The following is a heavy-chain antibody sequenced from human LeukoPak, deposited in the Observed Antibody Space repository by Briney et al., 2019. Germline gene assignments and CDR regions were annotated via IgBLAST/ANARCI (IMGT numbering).Heavy chain of an antibody. V-gene: IGHV1-69*04. CDR1: GGTFSGFA. CDR2: VIPSLGIS. CDR3: ATFRWIDS. Sequence: SVKVSCKTSGGTFSGFAMNWVRQAPGQGPEWMGRVIPSLGISKYSRKFQDRLKVTADNSSTTAFMELTSLTSDDTAVYYCATFRWIDSWGQGTLVIVSS. J-gene: IGHJ5*01. D-gene: IGHD2/OR15-2a*01.